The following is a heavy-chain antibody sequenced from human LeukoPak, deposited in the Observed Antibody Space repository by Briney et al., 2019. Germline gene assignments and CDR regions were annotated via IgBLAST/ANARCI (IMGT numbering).Heavy chain of an antibody. J-gene: IGHJ4*02. V-gene: IGHV3-21*06. CDR3: ARVAEAAAFDS. D-gene: IGHD6-13*01. CDR1: GFTFSSYS. CDR2: ISGNSRYI. Sequence: PGGSLRLSCAASGFTFSSYSMTWVRQAPGKGLERVSSISGNSRYIYYADSMRGRFTISRDNAKNSLYLQMNSLKPEDTAVYYCARVAEAAAFDSWGQGTLVTVSS.